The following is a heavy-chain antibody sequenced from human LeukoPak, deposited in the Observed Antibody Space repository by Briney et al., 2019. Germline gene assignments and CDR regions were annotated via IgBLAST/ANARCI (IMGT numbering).Heavy chain of an antibody. J-gene: IGHJ4*02. CDR1: GFTFSSYG. V-gene: IGHV3-23*01. D-gene: IGHD3-16*01. Sequence: GGSLRLSCAASGFTFSSYGMSWVRQAPGKGLEWVSAISGSGGSTYYADSVKGRFTISRDNSKNTLYLQMNSLRAEDTALYYCAKDSGGASFDYWGQGTLVTVSS. CDR3: AKDSGGASFDY. CDR2: ISGSGGST.